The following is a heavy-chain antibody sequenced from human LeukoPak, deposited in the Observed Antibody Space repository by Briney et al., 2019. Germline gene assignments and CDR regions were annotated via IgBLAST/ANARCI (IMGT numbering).Heavy chain of an antibody. CDR2: ISSSGSTM. D-gene: IGHD3-10*01. CDR3: ARGFWVVRGVIFDY. Sequence: GGSLGLSCAASGFTFSSYEMNWVRQAPGKGLEWVSYISSSGSTMYYADSVKGRFTISRDNAKKSLYLQMDSLRAEDTAVYYCARGFWVVRGVIFDYWGQGTQVTVSS. V-gene: IGHV3-48*03. J-gene: IGHJ4*02. CDR1: GFTFSSYE.